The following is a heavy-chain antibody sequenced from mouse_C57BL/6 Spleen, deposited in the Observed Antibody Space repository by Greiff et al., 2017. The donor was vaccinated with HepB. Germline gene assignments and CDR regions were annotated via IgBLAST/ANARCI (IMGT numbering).Heavy chain of an antibody. D-gene: IGHD1-1*01. CDR3: ARYDYGSSGGAY. V-gene: IGHV1-69*01. CDR2: IDPSDSYT. CDR1: GYTFTSYW. Sequence: QVQLQQPGAELVMPGASVTLSCKASGYTFTSYWMHWVKQRPGQGLEWIGEIDPSDSYTNYNQKFKGKSTLTVDKSSSTAYMQLSSLTSEDSAVYYCARYDYGSSGGAYWGQGTLVTVSA. J-gene: IGHJ3*01.